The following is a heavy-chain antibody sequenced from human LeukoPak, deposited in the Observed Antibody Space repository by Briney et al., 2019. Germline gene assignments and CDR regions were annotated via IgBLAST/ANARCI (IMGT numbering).Heavy chain of an antibody. CDR1: GGTFSSYA. CDR3: AINSGSPNDAFDI. D-gene: IGHD3-10*01. V-gene: IGHV1-69*13. J-gene: IGHJ3*02. CDR2: IIPIFGTA. Sequence: SVKVSCKASGGTFSSYAISWVRQAPGQGLEWMGGIIPIFGTANYAQKFQGRVTITADESTSTAYMELSSLRSGGTAVYYCAINSGSPNDAFDIWGQGTMVTVSS.